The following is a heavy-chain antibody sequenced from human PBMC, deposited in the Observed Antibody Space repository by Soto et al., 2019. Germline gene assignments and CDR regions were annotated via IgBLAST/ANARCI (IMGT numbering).Heavy chain of an antibody. CDR3: RDLHAFSRRRTSDL. V-gene: IGHV4-30-2*01. J-gene: IGHJ2*01. D-gene: IGHD1-1*01. CDR2: IYHSGST. CDR1: GGSISSGGYS. Sequence: SENLSITCAVSGGSISSGGYSWSWIRQPPGKGLEWIGYIYHSGSTYYNPSLKSRVTISVDRSKNQFSLKLSSVTAAYKGDGDRRDLHAFSRRRTSDL.